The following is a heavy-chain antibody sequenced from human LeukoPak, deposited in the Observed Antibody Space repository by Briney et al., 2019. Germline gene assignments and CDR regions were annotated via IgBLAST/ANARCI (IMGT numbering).Heavy chain of an antibody. D-gene: IGHD3-22*01. Sequence: ASMKVSCKASGYTFTGYYMHWVRQAPGQGLEWMGRINPNSGGTNYAQKFQGRVTMTRDTSISTAYMELSRLTSDDTAVYYCAIRVLDYDSSGYLLDYWGQGTLVTVSS. CDR1: GYTFTGYY. CDR2: INPNSGGT. CDR3: AIRVLDYDSSGYLLDY. J-gene: IGHJ4*02. V-gene: IGHV1-2*02.